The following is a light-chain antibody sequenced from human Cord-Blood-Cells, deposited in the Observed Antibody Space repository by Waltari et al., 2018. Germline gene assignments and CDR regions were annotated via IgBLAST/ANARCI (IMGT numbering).Light chain of an antibody. CDR3: QQYDNRLT. J-gene: IGKJ4*01. Sequence: DIQMTQSPSSLSASVGDRVTITCPASQDISNYLNWYQQKPGKAPKLLIYDASNLETGVPSRFSGSGSGTYFTFTISSLQPEDIATYYCQQYDNRLTFGGGTKVEIK. CDR2: DAS. CDR1: QDISNY. V-gene: IGKV1-33*01.